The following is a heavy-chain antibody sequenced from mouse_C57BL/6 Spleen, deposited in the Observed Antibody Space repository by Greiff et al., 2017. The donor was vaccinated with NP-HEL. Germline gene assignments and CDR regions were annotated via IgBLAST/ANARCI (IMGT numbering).Heavy chain of an antibody. J-gene: IGHJ4*01. V-gene: IGHV1-76*01. CDR2: IYPGSGNT. CDR3: ARGTTVVARYYYAMDY. D-gene: IGHD1-1*01. CDR1: GYTFTDYY. Sequence: VKLVESGAELVRPGASVKLSCKASGYTFTDYYINWVKQRPGQGLEWIARIYPGSGNTYYNEKFKGKATLTAEKSSSTAYMQLSRLTSEDSTVYFCARGTTVVARYYYAMDYWGQGTSVTVSS.